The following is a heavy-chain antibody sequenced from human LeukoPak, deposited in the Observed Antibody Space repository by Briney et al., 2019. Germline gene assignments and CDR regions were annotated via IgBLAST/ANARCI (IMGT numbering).Heavy chain of an antibody. CDR3: ARGLTDSSDAFDI. CDR2: IYSGGST. Sequence: PGGSLRLSCAASGFTVSSNYMSWVRQAPGKGLEWVSVIYSGGSTYYADSVKGRFTISRDNSKNTLYLQMNSLRAEDTAVYYCARGLTDSSDAFDIWGQGTMVTVSS. D-gene: IGHD3-9*01. CDR1: GFTVSSNY. V-gene: IGHV3-53*01. J-gene: IGHJ3*02.